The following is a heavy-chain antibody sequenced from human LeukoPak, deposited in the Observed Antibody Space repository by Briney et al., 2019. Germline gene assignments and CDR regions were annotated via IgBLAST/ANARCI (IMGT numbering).Heavy chain of an antibody. CDR3: ARVGRMGAFDI. J-gene: IGHJ3*02. D-gene: IGHD1-26*01. CDR1: GYTFTSYG. CDR2: ISAYSGNT. Sequence: ASVKVSCKASGYTFTSYGISWVRQAPGQGLEWMGWISAYSGNTNYAQKLQGRVTMTTDTPTSTAYMEPRSLRSDDTAVYYCARVGRMGAFDIWGQGTMVTVSS. V-gene: IGHV1-18*01.